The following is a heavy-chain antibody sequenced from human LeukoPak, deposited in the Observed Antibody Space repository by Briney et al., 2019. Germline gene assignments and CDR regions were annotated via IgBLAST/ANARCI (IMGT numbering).Heavy chain of an antibody. V-gene: IGHV4-59*01. Sequence: SETLSLICTVSGGSISSYYWSWIRQPPGKGLEWIGYIYYSGSTNYNPSLKSRVTISVDTSKNQFSLKLSSVTAADTAVYYCARSGGLRLDYWGQGTLVTVSS. D-gene: IGHD5-12*01. CDR1: GGSISSYY. CDR3: ARSGGLRLDY. CDR2: IYYSGST. J-gene: IGHJ4*02.